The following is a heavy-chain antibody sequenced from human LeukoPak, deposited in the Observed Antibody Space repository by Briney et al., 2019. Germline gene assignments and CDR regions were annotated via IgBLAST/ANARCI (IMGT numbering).Heavy chain of an antibody. J-gene: IGHJ6*02. D-gene: IGHD3-10*01. Sequence: GESLKISCKASGYSFADYWIGWVRQMPGKGLEWMGIIYPGDSDTRYSPSFQGQVTISADKSISTAYLQWSSLKASDTAIYYCARADQLRWFGDPRRPYYYGLDVWGQETTVTVSS. CDR2: IYPGDSDT. CDR1: GYSFADYW. CDR3: ARADQLRWFGDPRRPYYYGLDV. V-gene: IGHV5-51*01.